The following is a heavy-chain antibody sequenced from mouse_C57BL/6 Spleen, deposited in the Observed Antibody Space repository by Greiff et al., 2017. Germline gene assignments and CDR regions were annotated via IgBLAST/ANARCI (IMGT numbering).Heavy chain of an antibody. CDR1: GYAFSSYW. J-gene: IGHJ2*01. CDR2: IYPGDGDT. D-gene: IGHD2-5*01. V-gene: IGHV1-80*01. Sequence: VKLVESGAELVKPGASVKISCKASGYAFSSYWMNWVKQRPGKGLEWIGQIYPGDGDTNYNGKFKGKAKLTADKSSSTAYMQLSSLTSEDSAVYFCARGEAYSNYVFDYWGQGTTLTVSS. CDR3: ARGEAYSNYVFDY.